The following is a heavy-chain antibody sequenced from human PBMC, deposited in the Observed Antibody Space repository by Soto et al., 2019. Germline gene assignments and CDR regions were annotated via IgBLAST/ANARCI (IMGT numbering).Heavy chain of an antibody. CDR2: INPSGGST. CDR3: ARVTRDGYNYGYYYYYGMDV. Sequence: APVKVSCNASGYTFTSYYMHLVRQAPGQGLEWMGIINPSGGSTSYAQKFQGRVTMTRDTSTSTVYMELSSLRSEDTAVYYCARVTRDGYNYGYYYYYGMDVWGQGTTVTVSS. V-gene: IGHV1-46*01. J-gene: IGHJ6*02. CDR1: GYTFTSYY. D-gene: IGHD5-12*01.